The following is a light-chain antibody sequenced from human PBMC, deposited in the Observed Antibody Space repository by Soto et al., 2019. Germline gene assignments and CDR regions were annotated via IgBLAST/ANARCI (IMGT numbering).Light chain of an antibody. V-gene: IGKV1-8*01. Sequence: AIRMTQSPSSLSASTGDRVTITCRASQGISSYLAWYQQKPGKAPKLLIYAASTLQSGVPSRFNGSGSGTDFTLTISCLQSEDFATYYCQQYYSYPVTFGPGTKVDIK. CDR3: QQYYSYPVT. CDR1: QGISSY. CDR2: AAS. J-gene: IGKJ3*01.